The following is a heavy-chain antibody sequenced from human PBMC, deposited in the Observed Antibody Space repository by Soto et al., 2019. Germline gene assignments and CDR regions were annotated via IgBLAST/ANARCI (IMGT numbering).Heavy chain of an antibody. Sequence: EVQLVESGGGLVKPGGSLRLSCVASGFTFSGYSINWVRQAPGKGLEWVSYISGPSIYIYYADSVKGRFTISRDNAKSAVYLQMNSLRAEDTAVYYCARCIRNGFHDWGQGTTVSVSS. D-gene: IGHD2-8*01. CDR2: ISGPSIYI. V-gene: IGHV3-21*01. CDR1: GFTFSGYS. J-gene: IGHJ6*02. CDR3: ARCIRNGFHD.